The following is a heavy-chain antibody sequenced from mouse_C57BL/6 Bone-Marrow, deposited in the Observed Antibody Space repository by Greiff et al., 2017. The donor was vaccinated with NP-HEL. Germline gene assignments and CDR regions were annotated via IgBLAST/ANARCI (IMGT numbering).Heavy chain of an antibody. CDR3: TTAWFAY. CDR1: GFNIKDDY. V-gene: IGHV14-4*01. Sequence: EVQLQQSGAELVRPGASVKLSCTASGFNIKDDYMHWVKQRPEQGLEWIGWIDPENGDTEYASKFQGKATITADTSSNTAYLQLRSLTSEVTAVSYCTTAWFAYWGQGTRVTVSA. J-gene: IGHJ3*01. CDR2: IDPENGDT.